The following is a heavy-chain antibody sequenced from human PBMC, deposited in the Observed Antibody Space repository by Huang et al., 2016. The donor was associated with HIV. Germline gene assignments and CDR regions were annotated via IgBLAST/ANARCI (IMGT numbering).Heavy chain of an antibody. D-gene: IGHD3-22*01. CDR1: GFNFNNYD. J-gene: IGHJ4*02. CDR3: ARARGFLYDSTGYYSRYYFDS. Sequence: QVQLVQSGAEVKKPGASVKVSCKASGFNFNNYDFNWVRQASGQGLGWMGWMNPKSGNTGCAQKFQGRVTITRNTSITTAYMELRSLRSEDTVVYYCARARGFLYDSTGYYSRYYFDSWGQGTLVTISS. V-gene: IGHV1-8*03. CDR2: MNPKSGNT.